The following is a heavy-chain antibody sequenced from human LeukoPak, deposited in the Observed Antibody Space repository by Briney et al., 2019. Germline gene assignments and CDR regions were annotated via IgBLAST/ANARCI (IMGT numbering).Heavy chain of an antibody. V-gene: IGHV5-51*01. CDR1: GXNFTTYC. J-gene: IGHJ4*02. D-gene: IGHD3-22*01. Sequence: GESLKISFKGSGXNFTTYCIGWVRQMPGKGLEWMGIIYPGDSDTRYSPSFQGQVSISADKSITTAYLQWSSLKASDTAMYYCARQAGDSSGYYPYFDFWGQGILVTVSS. CDR3: ARQAGDSSGYYPYFDF. CDR2: IYPGDSDT.